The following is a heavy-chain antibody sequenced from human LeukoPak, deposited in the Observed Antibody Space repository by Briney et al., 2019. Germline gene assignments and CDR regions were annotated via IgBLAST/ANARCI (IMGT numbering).Heavy chain of an antibody. CDR1: GYTFTGYY. CDR2: INPNSGGT. Sequence: ASVKVSCKASGYTFTGYYMHWVRQAPGQGLEWMGWINPNSGGTNYAQKFQGRVTMTRDTSISTAYMELSRLRSDDTAVYYCARGWCSSTSCYMVDYWGQGTLVTVSS. D-gene: IGHD2-2*02. J-gene: IGHJ4*02. V-gene: IGHV1-2*02. CDR3: ARGWCSSTSCYMVDY.